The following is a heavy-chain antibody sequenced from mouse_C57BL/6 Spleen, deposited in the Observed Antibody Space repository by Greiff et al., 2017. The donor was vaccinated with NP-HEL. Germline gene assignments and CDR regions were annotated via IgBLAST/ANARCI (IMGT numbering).Heavy chain of an antibody. CDR2: IDPNSGGT. CDR3: ARKGHDDYDGSLDY. D-gene: IGHD2-4*01. J-gene: IGHJ2*01. CDR1: GYTFTSYW. V-gene: IGHV1-72*01. Sequence: QVQLKQPGAELVKPGASVKLSCKASGYTFTSYWMHWVKQRPGRGLEWIGRIDPNSGGTKYNEKFKSKATLTVDKPSSTAYMQLSSLTSEDSAVYYCARKGHDDYDGSLDYWGQGTTLTVSS.